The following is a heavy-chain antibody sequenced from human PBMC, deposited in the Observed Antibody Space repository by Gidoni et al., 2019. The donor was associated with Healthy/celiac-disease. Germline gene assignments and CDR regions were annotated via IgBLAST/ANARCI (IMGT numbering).Heavy chain of an antibody. V-gene: IGHV4-34*01. D-gene: IGHD3-10*01. CDR2: INHSGST. J-gene: IGHJ6*02. CDR3: ARGARQEVRGVIIASYYYYYGMDV. CDR1: GGSFSGYY. Sequence: QVQLQQWGAGLLKPSETLSLTCAVYGGSFSGYYWRWIRQPPGKGLEWIGEINHSGSTNYNPSLKSRVTISVDTSKNQFSLKLSSVTAADTAVYYCARGARQEVRGVIIASYYYYYGMDVWGQGTTVTVSS.